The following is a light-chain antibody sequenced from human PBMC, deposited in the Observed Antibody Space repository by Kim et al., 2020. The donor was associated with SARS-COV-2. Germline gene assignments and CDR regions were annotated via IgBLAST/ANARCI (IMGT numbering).Light chain of an antibody. CDR2: GAS. CDR1: QSVSSK. CDR3: QQYNNSPRT. J-gene: IGKJ1*01. Sequence: EIVMTQSPATLSVSPGERATLSCRASQSVSSKLAWYQQKPGQAPRLLIYGASTRATGIPARFSGSGSGTEFTLSISSLQSEDFAVYYCQQYNNSPRTFGQGTKVDIK. V-gene: IGKV3-15*01.